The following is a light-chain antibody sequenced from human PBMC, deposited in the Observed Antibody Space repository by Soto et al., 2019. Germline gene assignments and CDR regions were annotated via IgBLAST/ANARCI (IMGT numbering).Light chain of an antibody. CDR2: DAS. CDR3: QQYNNWPIT. J-gene: IGKJ5*01. Sequence: EIVLTRSPATLSLSPGERATLSCRASQSVSSYLAWYQQKPGQAPRLLIYDASNRATGIPARFSGSGSGTDFTLTISSLEPEDFEVYYCQQYNNWPITFGQGTRLEI. CDR1: QSVSSY. V-gene: IGKV3-11*01.